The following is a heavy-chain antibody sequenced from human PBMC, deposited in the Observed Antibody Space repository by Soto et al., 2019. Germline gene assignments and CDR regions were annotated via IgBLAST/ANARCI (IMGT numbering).Heavy chain of an antibody. D-gene: IGHD3-10*01. Sequence: PSETLSLTCAVYGGSFSCYYWSWIRQPPGKGLEWIGEINHSGSTNYNPSLKSRVTISADTSKNQFSLKLSSVTAADTAVYYCARSGVLLRFGYWFDPWGQGTLVTVSS. V-gene: IGHV4-34*01. J-gene: IGHJ5*02. CDR3: ARSGVLLRFGYWFDP. CDR2: INHSGST. CDR1: GGSFSCYY.